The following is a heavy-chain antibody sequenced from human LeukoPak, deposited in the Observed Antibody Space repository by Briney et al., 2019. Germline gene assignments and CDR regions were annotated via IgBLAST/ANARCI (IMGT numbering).Heavy chain of an antibody. Sequence: SETLSLTCTVSGGSISSYYWSWTRQRPGKGLGWIGYIYYSGSTNYNPSLKSRVTISVDTSKNQFSLKLSSVTAADTAVYYCARGVMWLYYFDYWGQGTLVTVSS. V-gene: IGHV4-59*01. CDR3: ARGVMWLYYFDY. D-gene: IGHD5-12*01. CDR1: GGSISSYY. CDR2: IYYSGST. J-gene: IGHJ4*02.